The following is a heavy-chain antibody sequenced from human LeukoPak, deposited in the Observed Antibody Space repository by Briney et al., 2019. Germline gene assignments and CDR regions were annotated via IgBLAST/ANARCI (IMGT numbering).Heavy chain of an antibody. D-gene: IGHD5-18*01. CDR2: ISAYNGNT. CDR1: GYTFTSYG. Sequence: ASVKVSCKASGYTFTSYGISWVRQAPGQGLEWMGWISAYNGNTNYAQKLQGRVTMTTDTSTSTAYMELRSLRSDDTAVYYCARDLTQLSYYGMDVWGRGTTVTVSS. CDR3: ARDLTQLSYYGMDV. V-gene: IGHV1-18*01. J-gene: IGHJ6*02.